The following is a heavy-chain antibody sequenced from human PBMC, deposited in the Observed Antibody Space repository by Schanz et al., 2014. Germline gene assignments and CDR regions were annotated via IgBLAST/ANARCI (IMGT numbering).Heavy chain of an antibody. D-gene: IGHD2-15*01. CDR3: AKDKQGGRGDVT. CDR1: GFTFSTYA. V-gene: IGHV3-23*04. J-gene: IGHJ5*02. Sequence: EVQLVESGGGLVQPGGSLRLSCSASGFTFSTYAMSWARQTPGKGLEWVSSITTGGNTYYRDSVKGRFIVSRDNSKNTLYLEVNRLRVNDTAVYSGAKDKQGGRGDVTWGQGTLVTGSA. CDR2: ITTGGNT.